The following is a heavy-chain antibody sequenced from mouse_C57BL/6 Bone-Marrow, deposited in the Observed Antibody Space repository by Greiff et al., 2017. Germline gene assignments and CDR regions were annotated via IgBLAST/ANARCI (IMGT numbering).Heavy chain of an antibody. Sequence: EVQGVESGGGLVQPGGSLKLSCAASGFTFSDYYMYWVRQTPEKRLEWVGYISTGGGSTHYPDTVKGRFTISGDKSKNTQYLQMSRLKSEDSAVYYCARHYCGSPCWCFDVWGKGTTVTVSA. V-gene: IGHV5-12*01. D-gene: IGHD1-1*01. CDR1: GFTFSDYY. J-gene: IGHJ1*03. CDR2: ISTGGGST. CDR3: ARHYCGSPCWCFDV.